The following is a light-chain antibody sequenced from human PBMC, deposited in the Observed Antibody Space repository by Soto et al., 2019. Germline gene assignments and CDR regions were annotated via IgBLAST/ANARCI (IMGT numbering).Light chain of an antibody. Sequence: DIQLTQSPSFLSASVGDRVTITCRASQGLSSDFSLVSAKPGKAPKLLIYAASTLQSGVPSRFSGSGSGTEFTLTISSLQPEDFATYYCQQLNSYPITFGQGTRLEIK. V-gene: IGKV1-9*01. CDR3: QQLNSYPIT. CDR1: QGLSSD. CDR2: AAS. J-gene: IGKJ5*01.